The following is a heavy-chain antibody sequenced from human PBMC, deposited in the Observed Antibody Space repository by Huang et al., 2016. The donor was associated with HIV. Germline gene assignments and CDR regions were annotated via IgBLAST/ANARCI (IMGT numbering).Heavy chain of an antibody. CDR1: GGSISSYY. J-gene: IGHJ5*02. V-gene: IGHV4-59*01. CDR2: MYYSGST. D-gene: IGHD7-27*01. CDR3: ARSHSIHWGFNWFDP. Sequence: QVQLQESGPGLVKPSETLSLTCTVSGGSISSYYWSWIRQPPGKGLEWIGYMYYSGSTNYNPALKSRVTISVATSKNQFSRKLSSMTAADTAVYYCARSHSIHWGFNWFDPWGQGTLVTVSS.